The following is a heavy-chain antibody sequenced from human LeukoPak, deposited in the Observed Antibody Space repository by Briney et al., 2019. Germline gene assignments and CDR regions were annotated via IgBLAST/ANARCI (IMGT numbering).Heavy chain of an antibody. CDR2: VSWNSGSI. CDR3: AKPGGAYSSGWSNYFDY. J-gene: IGHJ4*02. V-gene: IGHV3-9*01. Sequence: GGSLRLSCAASGFTFDDYAMHWVRQAPGKGLEWVSGVSWNSGSIGYADSVKGRFTISRDNAKNSLYLQMNSLRAEDTALYYCAKPGGAYSSGWSNYFDYWGQGTLVTVSS. CDR1: GFTFDDYA. D-gene: IGHD6-19*01.